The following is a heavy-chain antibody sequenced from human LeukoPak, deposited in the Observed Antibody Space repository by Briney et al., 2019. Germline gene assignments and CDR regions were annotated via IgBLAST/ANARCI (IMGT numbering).Heavy chain of an antibody. D-gene: IGHD3-16*01. J-gene: IGHJ4*02. CDR1: GYSISSGYY. V-gene: IGHV4-38-2*02. CDR2: IYHSGST. CDR3: AREGGSYFDY. Sequence: SETLSLTCAVSGYSISSGYYWGWIRQPPGKGLEWIGRIYHSGSTYYNPSLKSRVTISVDTSKNQFSLELSSVTAADTAVYYCAREGGSYFDYWGQGTLVTVSS.